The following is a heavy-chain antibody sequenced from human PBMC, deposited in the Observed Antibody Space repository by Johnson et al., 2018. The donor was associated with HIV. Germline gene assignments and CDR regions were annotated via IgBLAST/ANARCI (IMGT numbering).Heavy chain of an antibody. D-gene: IGHD3-16*01. CDR2: ISCSGCSI. CDR1: GFTFSDYY. V-gene: IGHV3-11*04. Sequence: QVQLVESGGALVKPGGSLRLSCAASGFTFSDYYMSRIRQAPGKGLEWVSYISCSGCSIYADSVKGRFTISRDNSKNTLFRQMNSLRAEDTAVYYCAKDFVAFWGRPADAFDIWGQGTMVTVSS. J-gene: IGHJ3*02. CDR3: AKDFVAFWGRPADAFDI.